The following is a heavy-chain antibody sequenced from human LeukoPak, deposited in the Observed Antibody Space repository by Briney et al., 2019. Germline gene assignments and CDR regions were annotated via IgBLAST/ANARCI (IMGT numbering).Heavy chain of an antibody. CDR2: INHSGST. Sequence: SETLSLTCSVSGGSISSSSYYWSWIRQPPGKGLEWIGEINHSGSTNYNPFLKSRVTISVDTSKNQFSLKLSSVTAADTAVYYCAIMTTVTLDAFDIWGQGTMVTVSS. V-gene: IGHV4-39*07. J-gene: IGHJ3*02. CDR3: AIMTTVTLDAFDI. D-gene: IGHD4-17*01. CDR1: GGSISSSSYY.